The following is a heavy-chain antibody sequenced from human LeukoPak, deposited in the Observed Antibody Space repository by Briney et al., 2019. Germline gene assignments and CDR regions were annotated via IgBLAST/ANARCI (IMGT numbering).Heavy chain of an antibody. CDR2: INAGNGNT. CDR3: ARGGGLWNYYYYMDV. CDR1: GYIFTGYY. V-gene: IGHV1-3*03. D-gene: IGHD3-10*01. J-gene: IGHJ6*03. Sequence: ASVKVSCKASGYIFTGYYMHWVRQAPGQRLEWMGWINAGNGNTKYSQEFQGRVTITRDTSASTAYMELSSLRSEDMAVYYCARGGGLWNYYYYMDVWGKGTTVTVSS.